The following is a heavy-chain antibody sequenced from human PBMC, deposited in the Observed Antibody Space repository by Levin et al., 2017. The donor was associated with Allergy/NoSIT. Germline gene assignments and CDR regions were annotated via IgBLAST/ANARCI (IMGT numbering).Heavy chain of an antibody. V-gene: IGHV3-23*01. J-gene: IGHJ4*02. D-gene: IGHD4-17*01. Sequence: HGESLKISCAASGFTFNSYAMNWVRQAPGKGLEWVAAITGSGASTFYAQSVKGRFTVSRDDSSNTLHLQMTSLRSDDAAVYYCAKDQGFTVTTTCDSWGQGVQVIVSS. CDR1: GFTFNSYA. CDR2: ITGSGAST. CDR3: AKDQGFTVTTTCDS.